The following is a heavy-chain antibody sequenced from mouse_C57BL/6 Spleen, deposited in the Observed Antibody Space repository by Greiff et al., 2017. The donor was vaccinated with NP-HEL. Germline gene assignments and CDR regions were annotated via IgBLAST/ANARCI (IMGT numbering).Heavy chain of an antibody. CDR2: IDPENGDT. J-gene: IGHJ3*01. Sequence: EVQLQQSGAELVRPGASVKLSCTASGFNIKDDYMHWVKQRPEQGLEWIGWIDPENGDTEYASKFQGKATITADTSSNTAYLQLSSLTSEDTAVYYGTGGNYGAYWGKGTLVTVSA. D-gene: IGHD2-1*01. CDR1: GFNIKDDY. CDR3: TGGNYGAY. V-gene: IGHV14-4*01.